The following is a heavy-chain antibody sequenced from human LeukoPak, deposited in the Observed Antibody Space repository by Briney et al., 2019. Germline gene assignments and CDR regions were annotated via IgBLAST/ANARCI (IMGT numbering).Heavy chain of an antibody. D-gene: IGHD7-27*01. Sequence: AAVKVSCKASGYMFTDYYIYWVRQAPGQGLEWMGWISFNSDNTNYAQKLQGRVTMTTDTSTSTAYMELRSLRSDDTALYFCARDWGSIKVIADYWGQGTLVTVSS. V-gene: IGHV1-18*01. CDR1: GYMFTDYY. CDR3: ARDWGSIKVIADY. J-gene: IGHJ4*02. CDR2: ISFNSDNT.